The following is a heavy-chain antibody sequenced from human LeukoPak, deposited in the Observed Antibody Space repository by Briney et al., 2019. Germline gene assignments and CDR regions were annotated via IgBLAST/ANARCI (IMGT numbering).Heavy chain of an antibody. CDR1: GFTFNSYA. D-gene: IGHD3-9*01. Sequence: GGSLRLSCAASGFTFNSYAMNWVRQAPGKGLEWVSAISGSGGSTYYADSVKGRFAISRDNSKNTLYLQMNSLRAEDTAAYYCANSDWRSASYYFDYWGQGTLATVSS. CDR3: ANSDWRSASYYFDY. CDR2: ISGSGGST. J-gene: IGHJ4*02. V-gene: IGHV3-23*01.